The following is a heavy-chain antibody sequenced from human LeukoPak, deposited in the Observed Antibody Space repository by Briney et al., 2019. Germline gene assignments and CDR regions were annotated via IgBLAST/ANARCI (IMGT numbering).Heavy chain of an antibody. J-gene: IGHJ5*02. Sequence: ASVKVSCKASGYTLTNYYMHWVRQSPGRGLEWMGLINPNGDATMYAQKFQGRVTLTRDTSTSTDYMELSSLRSEDTAVYYCARDNSDTIKGECSGACYWWFDPWGQGTLVTVSS. CDR1: GYTLTNYY. CDR3: ARDNSDTIKGECSGACYWWFDP. CDR2: INPNGDAT. D-gene: IGHD2-21*01. V-gene: IGHV1-46*01.